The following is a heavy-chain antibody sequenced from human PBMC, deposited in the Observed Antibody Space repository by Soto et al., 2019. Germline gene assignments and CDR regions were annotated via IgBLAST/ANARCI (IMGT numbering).Heavy chain of an antibody. J-gene: IGHJ3*02. CDR3: EKMSDGGYGAFPI. V-gene: IGHV3-23*01. Sequence: GGSLRLSCVISRLTFSNYALNWVRQAPGKGLEWVSSISGSGASTYYADSVKGRFTISRDNSENTLYLQMNTLSAEDTAVYYWEKMSDGGYGAFPIRAQGTMVTVPS. D-gene: IGHD6-13*01. CDR2: ISGSGAST. CDR1: RLTFSNYA.